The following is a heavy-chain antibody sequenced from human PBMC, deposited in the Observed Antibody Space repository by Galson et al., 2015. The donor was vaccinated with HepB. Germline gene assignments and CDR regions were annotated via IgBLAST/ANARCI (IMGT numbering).Heavy chain of an antibody. CDR1: GYTFTSYG. D-gene: IGHD3-10*01. CDR2: ISAYNGNT. Sequence: SVKVSCKASGYTFTSYGISWVRQAPGQGLEWMGWISAYNGNTNYAQKLQGRVTMTTDTSTSTAYMELRSLRSDDTAVYYCARDSPLLVRGVTDAFDIWGQGTMVTVSS. CDR3: ARDSPLLVRGVTDAFDI. J-gene: IGHJ3*02. V-gene: IGHV1-18*01.